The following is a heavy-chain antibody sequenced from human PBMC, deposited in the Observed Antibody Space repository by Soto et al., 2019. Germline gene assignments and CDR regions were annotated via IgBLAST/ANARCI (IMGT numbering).Heavy chain of an antibody. J-gene: IGHJ4*02. D-gene: IGHD6-19*01. CDR3: AKGGRQWLVTSDFNY. CDR2: VAHDGRNT. V-gene: IGHV3-30*18. CDR1: GFTFSDYA. Sequence: VQLVESGGGVVQPGRSLRLSCAASGFTFSDYAMHWVRQAPGKELEWVAVVAHDGRNTHYADSVKGPFTISRDSSKKTVSLEMTSLRAEDMSVYYCAKGGRQWLVTSDFNYWGQGALVTVSS.